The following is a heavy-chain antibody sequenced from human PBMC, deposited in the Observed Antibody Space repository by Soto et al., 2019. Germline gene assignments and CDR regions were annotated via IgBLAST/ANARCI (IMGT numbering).Heavy chain of an antibody. CDR1: GFAFSSYA. J-gene: IGHJ4*02. V-gene: IGHV3-30-3*01. D-gene: IGHD2-2*03. CDR2: ISYDGSNK. Sequence: PGGSLRLSCAASGFAFSSYAMHWVRQAPGKGLEWVAVISYDGSNKYYADSVKGRFTISRDNSKNTLYLQMNSLRAEDTAVYYCARDGSATPPWWGQGTLVTVSS. CDR3: ARDGSATPPW.